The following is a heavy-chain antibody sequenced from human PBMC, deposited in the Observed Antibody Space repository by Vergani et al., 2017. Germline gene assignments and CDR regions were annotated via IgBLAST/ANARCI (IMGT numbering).Heavy chain of an antibody. CDR2: ISGQNFGT. CDR3: AALYCDDGFSPF. D-gene: IGHD2-21*01. Sequence: EVQLLESGGGSAQPGESLRLSCVVSGFTFTAHGLNWVRQAPGKGLEWVSGISGQNFGTHYANSVKGRFTISRDASKKTVSLQINSLRAKDTASYYCAALYCDDGFSPFWGQGTLVTVSS. J-gene: IGHJ4*02. V-gene: IGHV3-23*01. CDR1: GFTFTAHG.